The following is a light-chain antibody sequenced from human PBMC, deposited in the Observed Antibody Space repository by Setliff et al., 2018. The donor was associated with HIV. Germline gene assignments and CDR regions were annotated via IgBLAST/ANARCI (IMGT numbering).Light chain of an antibody. V-gene: IGKV1-39*01. CDR1: QTIRNS. J-gene: IGKJ4*01. Sequence: DIQMTQSPSSLSASIGDTVTIACRASQTIRNSLNWYQQKPGRAPKLLICAASSVQGGVPSRFRGSGSGTDFTLTISSLQAEDFATYYCQQGYSGLTVGGGTKVDIK. CDR2: AAS. CDR3: QQGYSGLT.